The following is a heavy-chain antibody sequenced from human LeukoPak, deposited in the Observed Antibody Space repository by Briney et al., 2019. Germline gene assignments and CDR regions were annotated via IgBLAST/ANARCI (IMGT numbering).Heavy chain of an antibody. Sequence: GGSLRLSCAASGFTFSDHYMDWVRQAPGKGLEWVGRTRNKANTYTTEYAASVKGRFTISRDDSKNSLYLQMNSLKTEDAAVYYCARRWVGSWYEDYFDYWGQGTLVTVSS. V-gene: IGHV3-72*01. CDR1: GFTFSDHY. CDR3: ARRWVGSWYEDYFDY. CDR2: TRNKANTYTT. J-gene: IGHJ4*02. D-gene: IGHD6-13*01.